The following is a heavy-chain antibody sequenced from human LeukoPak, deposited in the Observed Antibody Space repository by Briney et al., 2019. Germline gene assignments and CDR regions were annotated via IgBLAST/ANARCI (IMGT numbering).Heavy chain of an antibody. CDR3: AREYYYGSGTYPYFDC. Sequence: EAGGSLRLSCAASGFTVSSNYMSWVRQAPGKGLEWVSVIYSGGRTYYADSVKGRFTISRDNSKNTLYLQMSSLRVEDTAVYYCAREYYYGSGTYPYFDCWGQGTLVTVSS. CDR2: IYSGGRT. V-gene: IGHV3-53*01. CDR1: GFTVSSNY. D-gene: IGHD3-10*01. J-gene: IGHJ4*02.